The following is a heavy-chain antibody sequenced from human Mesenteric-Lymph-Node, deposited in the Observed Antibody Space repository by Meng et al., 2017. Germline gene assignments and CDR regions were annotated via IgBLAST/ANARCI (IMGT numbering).Heavy chain of an antibody. D-gene: IGHD6-19*01. J-gene: IGHJ4*02. Sequence: EVQLVDSGGGLFQPGGCRTPSCVASGFTFRSYWMYWVRQAPGKGLVWVSRINSDGSSTNYADSVKGRFTISRDNAKNTLYLQMNSLRAEDTAVYYCATVAVTGTLDYWGQGTLVTVSS. V-gene: IGHV3-74*01. CDR3: ATVAVTGTLDY. CDR2: INSDGSST. CDR1: GFTFRSYW.